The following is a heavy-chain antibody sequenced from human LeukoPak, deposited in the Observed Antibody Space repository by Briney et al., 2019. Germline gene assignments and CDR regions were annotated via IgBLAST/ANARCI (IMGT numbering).Heavy chain of an antibody. V-gene: IGHV4-38-2*02. D-gene: IGHD3-16*02. CDR3: ARSGPMITFGGVIASPHYYYYYYMDV. CDR1: GYSISSGYY. CDR2: IYHSGRT. J-gene: IGHJ6*03. Sequence: SETLSLTCTVSGYSISSGYYWGWIRQSPEKGLEWIANIYHSGRTYYNPSLKSRVTISVDTSKNQFSLKLSSVSAADTAVYYCARSGPMITFGGVIASPHYYYYYYMDVWGKGTTVTISS.